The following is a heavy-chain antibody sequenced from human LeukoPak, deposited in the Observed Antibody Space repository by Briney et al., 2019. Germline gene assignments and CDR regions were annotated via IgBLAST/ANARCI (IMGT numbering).Heavy chain of an antibody. Sequence: QPGGSLRLSCAASGFTFSSYWMHWVRQAPGKGLLWVSRINSDGSSTTYADSVKGRFTISRDNAKNTLYLQMNSLRAEDTAVYYCARGSSSSWYAFDYWGQGTLVTVSS. D-gene: IGHD6-13*01. V-gene: IGHV3-74*01. CDR3: ARGSSSSWYAFDY. CDR1: GFTFSSYW. J-gene: IGHJ4*02. CDR2: INSDGSST.